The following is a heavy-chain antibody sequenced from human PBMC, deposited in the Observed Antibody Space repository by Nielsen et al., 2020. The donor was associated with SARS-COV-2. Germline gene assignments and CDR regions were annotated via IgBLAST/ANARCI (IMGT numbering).Heavy chain of an antibody. Sequence: SVKVSCKASGGTFSSYAISWVRQAPGQGLEWMGRIIPILSIANYAQKFQGRVTITADKSTSTAYMELSSLRSEDTAVYYCARDPWDTAMAYYYYGMDVWGQGTTVTVSS. CDR2: IIPILSIA. J-gene: IGHJ6*02. CDR1: GGTFSSYA. CDR3: ARDPWDTAMAYYYYGMDV. D-gene: IGHD5-18*01. V-gene: IGHV1-69*04.